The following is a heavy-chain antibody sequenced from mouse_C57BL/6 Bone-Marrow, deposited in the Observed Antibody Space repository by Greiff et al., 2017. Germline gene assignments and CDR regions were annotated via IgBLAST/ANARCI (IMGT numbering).Heavy chain of an antibody. CDR1: GYTFTSYW. CDR2: IYPSDSET. J-gene: IGHJ4*01. CDR3: ARKGWLPYAMDD. Sequence: QVQLQQPGAELVRPGSSVKLSCKASGYTFTSYWMDWVKQRPGQGLEWIGNIYPSDSETHYNQKFKDKATLTVDKSSSTAYMQLSGLTSGGSAVDYCARKGWLPYAMDDWGQGASVTVSS. D-gene: IGHD2-3*01. V-gene: IGHV1-61*01.